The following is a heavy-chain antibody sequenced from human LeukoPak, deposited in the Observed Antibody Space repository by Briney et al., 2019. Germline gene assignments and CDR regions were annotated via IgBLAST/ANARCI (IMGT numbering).Heavy chain of an antibody. CDR1: GFTFSSFG. CDR2: IRYDGIAI. D-gene: IGHD3-16*01. V-gene: IGHV3-30*02. CDR3: VRDQGGAVSY. Sequence: GGSLRLSCAASGFTFSSFGMNWVRQAPGKGLEWVTFIRYDGIAIQYADSVKGRFTISRDNSKNALYLQMISLRPEDTAVYYCVRDQGGAVSYWGQGTLVTVSS. J-gene: IGHJ4*02.